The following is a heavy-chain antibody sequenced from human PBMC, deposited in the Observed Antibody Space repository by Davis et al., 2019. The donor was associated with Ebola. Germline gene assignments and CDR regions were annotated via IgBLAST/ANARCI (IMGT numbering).Heavy chain of an antibody. J-gene: IGHJ4*02. D-gene: IGHD3-22*01. Sequence: PGGSLRLSCAASGFSFSSYTMNWVRQAPGKGLEWVSSISRSGRYIYYADSVKGRFSISRDNAKNSLYLQMSSLRAEDTAVYYCARDYYDSSGFPGIGYWGQGTLVTVSS. V-gene: IGHV3-21*01. CDR1: GFSFSSYT. CDR2: ISRSGRYI. CDR3: ARDYYDSSGFPGIGY.